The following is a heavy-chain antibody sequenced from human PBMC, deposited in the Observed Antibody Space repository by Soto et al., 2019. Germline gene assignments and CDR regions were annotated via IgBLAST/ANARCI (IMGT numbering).Heavy chain of an antibody. D-gene: IGHD7-27*01. CDR1: GFTLSNNR. Sequence: VQLVESGGGVVQPGRSLRLSCAASGFTLSNNRMTWVRQAPGQGLEWVADLYFYGSANYADSVRGRFTISKDDSKNTLYLQMNDLRAEDTAVYYCAKVGTSESFFHYWGQGTLVTVSP. V-gene: IGHV3-66*01. CDR2: LYFYGSA. CDR3: AKVGTSESFFHY. J-gene: IGHJ4*02.